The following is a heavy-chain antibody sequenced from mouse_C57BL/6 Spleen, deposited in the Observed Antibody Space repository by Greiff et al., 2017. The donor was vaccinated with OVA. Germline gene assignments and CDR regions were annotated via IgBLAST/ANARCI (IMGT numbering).Heavy chain of an antibody. CDR2: INPYNGDT. J-gene: IGHJ4*01. D-gene: IGHD1-1*01. Sequence: VQLQQSGPELVKPGASVKISCKASGYSFTGYFMNWVMQSHGKSLEWIGRINPYNGDTFYNQKFKGKATLTVDKSSSTAHMELRSLTSEDSAVYDCARSPDYYCSSFGAMDYWGQGTSVTVSS. CDR3: ARSPDYYCSSFGAMDY. CDR1: GYSFTGYF. V-gene: IGHV1-20*01.